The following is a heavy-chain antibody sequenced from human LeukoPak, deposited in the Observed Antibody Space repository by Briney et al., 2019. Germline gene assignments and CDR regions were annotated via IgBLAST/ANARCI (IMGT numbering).Heavy chain of an antibody. D-gene: IGHD3-10*01. CDR1: GGSISSYS. CDR2: IYSSGST. Sequence: PSETLSLTCTVSGGSISSYSWSWIRQPPGKGLEWIGYIYSSGSTNYNPSLRSRVTISVDTSKNQFSLNLSSVTAADTAVYYCARGNYYGSGRTFDFDCWGQGTLATVSS. V-gene: IGHV4-59*12. J-gene: IGHJ4*02. CDR3: ARGNYYGSGRTFDFDC.